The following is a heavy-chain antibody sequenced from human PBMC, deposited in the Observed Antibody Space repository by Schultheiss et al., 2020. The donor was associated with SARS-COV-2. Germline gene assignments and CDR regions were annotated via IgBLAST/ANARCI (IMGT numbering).Heavy chain of an antibody. J-gene: IGHJ4*02. CDR2: IYFTGST. V-gene: IGHV4-31*03. Sequence: SETLSLTCTVSGGSISSGAYFWTWIRQHPGKGLEWIGYIYFTGSTYYNPSLESRVTISVDTSKNQFSLKLTSVTVADTAVYHCARALGYWGQGTLVTVSS. CDR1: GGSISSGAYF. CDR3: ARALGY.